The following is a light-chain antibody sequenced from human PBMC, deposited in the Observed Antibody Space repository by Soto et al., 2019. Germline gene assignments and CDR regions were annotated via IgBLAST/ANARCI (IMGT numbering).Light chain of an antibody. Sequence: QSALTQPRSVSGSPGQSVTISCTGSSSNVAAFTSVSWYQQYPGTTPKLIIFDVCKRPSGVPDRFSGSRSGNTASLTISGLQAEDEADYYCFSSASRFTFVFGTGTKVTVL. CDR1: SSNVAAFTS. CDR3: FSSASRFTFV. CDR2: DVC. J-gene: IGLJ1*01. V-gene: IGLV2-11*01.